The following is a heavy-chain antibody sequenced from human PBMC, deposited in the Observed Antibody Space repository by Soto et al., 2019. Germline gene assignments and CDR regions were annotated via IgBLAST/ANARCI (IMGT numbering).Heavy chain of an antibody. Sequence: SETLSLTCTVSGGSISSSSYYWGWIRRPPGKGLEWIGSIYYSGSTYYNPSLKSRVTISVDTSKNQFSLKLSSVTAADTAVYYCARHLEESGWYNWFDPWGQGTLVTVSS. J-gene: IGHJ5*02. V-gene: IGHV4-39*01. CDR2: IYYSGST. CDR1: GGSISSSSYY. CDR3: ARHLEESGWYNWFDP. D-gene: IGHD6-19*01.